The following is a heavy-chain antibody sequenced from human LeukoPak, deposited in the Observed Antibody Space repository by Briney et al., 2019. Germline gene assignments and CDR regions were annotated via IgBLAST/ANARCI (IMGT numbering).Heavy chain of an antibody. V-gene: IGHV4-39*07. Sequence: SETLSLTCTVSGGSISSSSYYWGWIRQPPGKGLEWIGSIYYSGSTYYNPSLKSRVSISVDTSKNQFSLRLSSVTAADTAVYYCARGGYCGGDCYFYYWGQGTLVTVSS. CDR3: ARGGYCGGDCYFYY. J-gene: IGHJ4*02. CDR2: IYYSGST. CDR1: GGSISSSSYY. D-gene: IGHD2-21*02.